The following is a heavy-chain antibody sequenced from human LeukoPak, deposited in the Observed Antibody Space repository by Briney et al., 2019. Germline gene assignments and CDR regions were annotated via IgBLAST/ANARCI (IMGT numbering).Heavy chain of an antibody. CDR2: LSGSGNNT. CDR1: GFTFSSYA. V-gene: IGHV3-23*01. CDR3: AKDPLNTDVFTPNFDY. D-gene: IGHD5-18*01. Sequence: GGSLRLSCAASGFTFSSYAMSWVRQAPGKGLEWVSGLSGSGNNTYYADSVKGRFTISRDNSKNTLYLQMNSLRAEDTAIYYCAKDPLNTDVFTPNFDYWGQGTLVTVSS. J-gene: IGHJ4*02.